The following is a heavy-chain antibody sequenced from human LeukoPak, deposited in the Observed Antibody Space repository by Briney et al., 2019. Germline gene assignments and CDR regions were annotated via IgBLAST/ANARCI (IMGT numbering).Heavy chain of an antibody. V-gene: IGHV3-21*01. CDR2: ISSSSSYI. CDR3: ARRGGYSKSFDY. D-gene: IGHD4-11*01. CDR1: GFTFSSYS. Sequence: AGGSLRLSCAASGFTFSSYSMNWVRQAPGKGLEWVSSISSSSSYIYYADPAKGRFTISRDNAKNSLYLRMNSLRAEDTAVYYCARRGGYSKSFDYWGQGTLVTVSS. J-gene: IGHJ4*02.